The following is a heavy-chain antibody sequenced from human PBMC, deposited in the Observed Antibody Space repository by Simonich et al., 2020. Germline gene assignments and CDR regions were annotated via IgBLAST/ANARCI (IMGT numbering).Heavy chain of an antibody. CDR3: ARASRGTWWYYYFDY. CDR1: GYTFTSYG. J-gene: IGHJ4*02. V-gene: IGHV1-18*01. Sequence: QVQLVQSGAEVKKPGASVKVSCKASGYTFTSYGISWVRHAPGQGLEWMGWFSPYNGNTIYEQNLQGRVTMTTDTSTSTADMEVRSLRSDDTAVYYCARASRGTWWYYYFDYWGQGTLVTVSS. D-gene: IGHD2-15*01. CDR2: FSPYNGNT.